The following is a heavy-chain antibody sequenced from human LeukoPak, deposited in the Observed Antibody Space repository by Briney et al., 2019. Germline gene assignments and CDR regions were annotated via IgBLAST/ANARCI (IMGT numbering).Heavy chain of an antibody. D-gene: IGHD5-18*01. J-gene: IGHJ5*02. CDR3: ASYSYDYRFDP. Sequence: SETLSLTCTVSGGSISSYYWSWIRQPPGKGLEWIGYIYYSGSTNYNPSLKSRVTISVDASKNQFSLKLSSVTAADTAVYYCASYSYDYRFDPWGQGTLVTVSS. CDR2: IYYSGST. CDR1: GGSISSYY. V-gene: IGHV4-59*01.